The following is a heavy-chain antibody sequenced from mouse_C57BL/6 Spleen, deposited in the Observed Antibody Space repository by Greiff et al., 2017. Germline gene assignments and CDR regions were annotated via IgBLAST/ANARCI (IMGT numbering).Heavy chain of an antibody. Sequence: QVQLQQSGAELVQPGASVKISCKASGYTFTDYYLHWVTQRPGQGLEWIGKIGPGSGSTYYNEQVKVKAPLTAAKSSSTASMQLSSLTSEDSAVYCCARRRFSGPGAMDDWGQGTSVTVSS. V-gene: IGHV1-77*01. CDR2: IGPGSGST. CDR3: ARRRFSGPGAMDD. CDR1: GYTFTDYY. D-gene: IGHD3-2*02. J-gene: IGHJ4*01.